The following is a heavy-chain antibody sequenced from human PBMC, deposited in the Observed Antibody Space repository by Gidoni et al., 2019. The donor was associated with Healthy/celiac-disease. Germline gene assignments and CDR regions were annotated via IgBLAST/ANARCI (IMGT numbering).Heavy chain of an antibody. D-gene: IGHD3-3*01. CDR3: ARRGYDFYFDY. Sequence: QLQLQESGPGLVKPSETLSLPCTVSGGSISSSSYYWGWIRQPPGKGLEWIGRIYYSGSTYYNPSLKSRVTISVDTSKNQFSLKLSSVTAADTAVYYCARRGYDFYFDYWGQGTLVTVSS. CDR1: GGSISSSSYY. CDR2: IYYSGST. J-gene: IGHJ4*02. V-gene: IGHV4-39*01.